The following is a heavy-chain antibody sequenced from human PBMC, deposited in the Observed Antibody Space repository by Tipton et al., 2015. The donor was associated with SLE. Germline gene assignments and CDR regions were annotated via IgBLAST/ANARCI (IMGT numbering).Heavy chain of an antibody. CDR1: GFTFSDYY. D-gene: IGHD6-19*01. CDR2: ISSSSSYT. V-gene: IGHV3-11*06. J-gene: IGHJ4*02. Sequence: SLRLSCAASGFTFSDYYMSWIRQAPGKGLEWVSYISSSSSYTNYADSVKGRFTISRDNAKNSLYLQMNSLRAEDTAVYYCARGVRLWDSGWDYYFDYWGQVTLVTVSS. CDR3: ARGVRLWDSGWDYYFDY.